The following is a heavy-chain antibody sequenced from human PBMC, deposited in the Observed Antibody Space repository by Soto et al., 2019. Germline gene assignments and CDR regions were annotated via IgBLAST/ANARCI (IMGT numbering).Heavy chain of an antibody. CDR3: ARGQGGFDRAGGYYYDMDV. Sequence: QVQLQQSGPGLVKPSQTLSLTCTVSSGSISRGDYYWSWIRQPPGKGLEWIGYIYYSGTTYYNPSLKSRVTSSGDTSKNQFSLELSCVTAADTAVYYCARGQGGFDRAGGYYYDMDVWGQATTVTVSS. J-gene: IGHJ6*02. CDR1: SGSISRGDYY. CDR2: IYYSGTT. V-gene: IGHV4-30-4*01. D-gene: IGHD5-12*01.